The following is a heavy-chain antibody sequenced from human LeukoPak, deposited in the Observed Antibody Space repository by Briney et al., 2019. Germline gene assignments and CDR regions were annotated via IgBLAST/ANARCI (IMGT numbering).Heavy chain of an antibody. D-gene: IGHD6-13*01. CDR3: ARDVEARISAAGTFDY. CDR2: ISGLGGST. J-gene: IGHJ4*02. Sequence: GGSLRLSCAASGFTFSNYAMSWVRQAPGKGLEWVSVISGLGGSTYYADSVKGRFAISRDNSKSTLWLQMNSLRADDTDIYYCARDVEARISAAGTFDYWGQGSLVTVSS. CDR1: GFTFSNYA. V-gene: IGHV3-23*01.